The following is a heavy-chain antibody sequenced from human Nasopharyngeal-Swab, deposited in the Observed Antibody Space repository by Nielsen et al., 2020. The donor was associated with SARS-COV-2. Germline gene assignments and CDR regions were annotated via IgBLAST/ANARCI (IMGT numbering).Heavy chain of an antibody. D-gene: IGHD3-3*01. V-gene: IGHV1-69*04. CDR2: IIPVLGIT. CDR3: ARDFCRVRHSQKYYGMDV. Sequence: SVKVSCKASGYTFTSYGISWVRQAPGHGLEWMGRIIPVLGITTYAQKFEGRVTITADKSTNTAFMELNSLTSEDTAVYYCARDFCRVRHSQKYYGMDVWGQGTTVSVSS. J-gene: IGHJ6*02. CDR1: GYTFTSYG.